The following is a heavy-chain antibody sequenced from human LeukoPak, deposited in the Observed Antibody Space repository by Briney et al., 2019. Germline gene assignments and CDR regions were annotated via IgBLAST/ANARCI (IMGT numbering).Heavy chain of an antibody. CDR3: AKHNYFDRSGIYYFYGMDA. J-gene: IGHJ6*02. V-gene: IGHV3-30*18. CDR1: GFTFSSYG. CDR2: ISYDGTNK. D-gene: IGHD3-22*01. Sequence: PGGSLRLSCAASGFTFSSYGIHWVRQAPGKGLEWVAVISYDGTNKYFADSVKGRFTISRDNPKNTLYLQMNSLSAEDTAVYYCAKHNYFDRSGIYYFYGMDAWGQGTTVTVSS.